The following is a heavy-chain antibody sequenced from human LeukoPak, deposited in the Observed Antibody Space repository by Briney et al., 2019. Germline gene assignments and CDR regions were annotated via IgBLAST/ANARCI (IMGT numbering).Heavy chain of an antibody. V-gene: IGHV3-30-3*01. J-gene: IGHJ6*02. CDR1: GFTFSSYA. CDR3: AREHQNYYYGMDV. Sequence: GGSLRLSCAASGFTFSSYAMHWVRQAPGKGLEWVAVISYDGSNKYYADSVKGRFTISRDNSKNTLYLQMNSLRAEDTAVYYCAREHQNYYYGMDVWGQGTTVTVSS. CDR2: ISYDGSNK.